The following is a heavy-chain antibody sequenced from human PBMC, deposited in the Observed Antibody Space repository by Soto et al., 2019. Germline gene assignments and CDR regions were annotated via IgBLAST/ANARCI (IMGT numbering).Heavy chain of an antibody. J-gene: IGHJ4*02. CDR3: VGVYGEIDY. Sequence: QVQLVQSGAEVKKPGASVKVSCKASGYTFTNYDINWVRQATGQGLEWMGWMNPKSGNTGYAQQVQGRVIMTRSTAISTAYLERSSLRSEDTAVYYCVGVYGEIDYWGQGTLVTVSS. V-gene: IGHV1-8*01. CDR1: GYTFTNYD. CDR2: MNPKSGNT. D-gene: IGHD4-17*01.